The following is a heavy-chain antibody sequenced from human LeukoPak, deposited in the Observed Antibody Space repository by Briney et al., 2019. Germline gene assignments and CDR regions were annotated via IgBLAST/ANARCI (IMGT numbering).Heavy chain of an antibody. Sequence: GGSLRLSCAASGFTLRNYVIHWVRQAPGKGLEWVAVTSSDLNVKLYADSVKGRFTISRDNSRSTLYLQMNSLRPEDTAIYYCAREGYYGSGSPPSLYFDYWGQGTLVTVSS. D-gene: IGHD3-10*01. V-gene: IGHV3-30-3*01. CDR2: TSSDLNVK. J-gene: IGHJ4*02. CDR3: AREGYYGSGSPPSLYFDY. CDR1: GFTLRNYV.